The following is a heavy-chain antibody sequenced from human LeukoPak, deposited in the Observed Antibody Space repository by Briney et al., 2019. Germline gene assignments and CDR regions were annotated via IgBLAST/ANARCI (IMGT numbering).Heavy chain of an antibody. CDR1: GYTFTGYY. D-gene: IGHD5-12*01. V-gene: IGHV1-2*04. CDR3: ARDRGYSGYDRPDYYYYGMDV. CDR2: INPNSGGT. Sequence: ASVTVSCTASGYTFTGYYMHWVRQAPGQGLEWMGWINPNSGGTNYAQKFQGWVTMTRDTSISTAYMELSRLRSDDTAVYYCARDRGYSGYDRPDYYYYGMDVWGQGTTVTVSS. J-gene: IGHJ6*02.